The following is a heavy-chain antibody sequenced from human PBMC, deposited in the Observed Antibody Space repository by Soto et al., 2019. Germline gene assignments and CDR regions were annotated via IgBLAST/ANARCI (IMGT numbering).Heavy chain of an antibody. J-gene: IGHJ5*02. D-gene: IGHD2-2*01. Sequence: SETLSLTCAASGYSISSGYYWSWLRQPPGKGLEWIGSIYHGGSTYYNPSLNSRVTLSIDMTNNHVSLILNSVTAADTAVYYCATAIEDIAVVPAAIFHWFDPWGQGTLVTVSS. CDR2: IYHGGST. V-gene: IGHV4-38-2*01. CDR3: ATAIEDIAVVPAAIFHWFDP. CDR1: GYSISSGYY.